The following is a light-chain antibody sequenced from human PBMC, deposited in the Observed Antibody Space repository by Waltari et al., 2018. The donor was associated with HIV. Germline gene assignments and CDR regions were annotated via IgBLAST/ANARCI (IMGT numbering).Light chain of an antibody. V-gene: IGKV4-1*01. Sequence: DIVMTQSPDYLAVSLGERATINCKSRQSVLYSSNNKNYLAWYQQKPGQPPKLLIYWASTRESGVPDRFSGSGSGTDFTLTISSLQAEDVAVYYCQQYYSTLYTFGQGTKLEIK. CDR2: WAS. CDR1: QSVLYSSNNKNY. CDR3: QQYYSTLYT. J-gene: IGKJ2*01.